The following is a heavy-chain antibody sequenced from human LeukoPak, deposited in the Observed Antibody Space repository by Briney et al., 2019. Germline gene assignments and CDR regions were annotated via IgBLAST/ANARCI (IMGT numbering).Heavy chain of an antibody. Sequence: ASVKVSCTPSVGTFSSYAISWVRQGPGQGREWRGGIIAIFGTANYAQTFQGRVTTTADESTSTAYTELRSLRSEDTAVYYCASRTDSGYDLALDYWGQGTLVTVSS. J-gene: IGHJ4*02. D-gene: IGHD5-12*01. CDR2: IIAIFGTA. V-gene: IGHV1-69*13. CDR3: ASRTDSGYDLALDY. CDR1: VGTFSSYA.